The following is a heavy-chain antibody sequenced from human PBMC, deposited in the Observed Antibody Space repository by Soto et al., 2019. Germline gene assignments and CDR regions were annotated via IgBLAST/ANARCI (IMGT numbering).Heavy chain of an antibody. J-gene: IGHJ3*02. CDR1: GFTFSSYA. CDR3: AREGHAFDI. CDR2: ISYDGSNK. Sequence: QVQLVESGGGVVQPGRSLRLSCAASGFTFSSYAMHWVRQAPGKGLEWVAVISYDGSNKYYADSVKGRFNISRDNSRNTLYLQRNSLRAEDTAVYYCAREGHAFDIWGQGTMVTVSS. V-gene: IGHV3-30-3*01.